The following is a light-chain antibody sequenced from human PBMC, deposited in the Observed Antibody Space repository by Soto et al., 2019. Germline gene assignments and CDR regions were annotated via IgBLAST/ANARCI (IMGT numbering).Light chain of an antibody. CDR1: QSISNW. CDR3: QQYKSYSYT. V-gene: IGKV1-5*01. J-gene: IGKJ2*01. Sequence: DIQMTQSPSILSASVGDRVTITCRACQSISNWLAWYQQKPGRAPKVLIYDASSLQSGVPSRFSGSGSGTEFTLNISSLQPDDIATYYCQQYKSYSYTFGQGTNLEI. CDR2: DAS.